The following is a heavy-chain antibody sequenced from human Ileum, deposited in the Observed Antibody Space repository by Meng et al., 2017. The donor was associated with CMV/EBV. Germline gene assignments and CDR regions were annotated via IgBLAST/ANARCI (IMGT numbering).Heavy chain of an antibody. Sequence: ASVKVSCKASGYTFTDLIIHWVRQAPGQGLEWMGWIAPKNGGTSEAQKFQHRVTLTRDTSISTGYMELSGLISDDTAVYYCARDAAWSLDYWGQGTLVTVSS. CDR2: IAPKNGGT. J-gene: IGHJ4*02. D-gene: IGHD2-8*02. CDR3: ARDAAWSLDY. CDR1: GYTFTDLI. V-gene: IGHV1-2*02.